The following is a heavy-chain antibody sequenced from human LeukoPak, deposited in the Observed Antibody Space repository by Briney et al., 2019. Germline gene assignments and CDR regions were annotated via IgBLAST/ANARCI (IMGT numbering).Heavy chain of an antibody. Sequence: GESLKISCKGSGYSFTSYWISWVRQMPGKGLEWMGRIDPSDSYTNYSPSFQGHVTISADKSISTACLQWSSLKASDTAMYYCAAYSSGWYVRYFDLWGRGTLVTVSS. CDR3: AAYSSGWYVRYFDL. CDR1: GYSFTSYW. V-gene: IGHV5-10-1*01. D-gene: IGHD6-19*01. J-gene: IGHJ2*01. CDR2: IDPSDSYT.